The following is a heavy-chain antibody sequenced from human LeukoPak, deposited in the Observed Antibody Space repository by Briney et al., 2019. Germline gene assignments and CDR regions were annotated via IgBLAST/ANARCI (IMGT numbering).Heavy chain of an antibody. J-gene: IGHJ4*02. CDR1: GFTFSDYY. CDR3: ARDLGLIVWFGESHTPFDY. CDR2: ISSSGDTI. Sequence: GGSLRLSCAASGFTFSDYYMRWIRQAPGKGLEWVSYISSSGDTIYYADSVQGRFTISRDNAKNSLYLQMNSLRAEDTAVYYCARDLGLIVWFGESHTPFDYWGQGTLVTVSS. D-gene: IGHD3-10*01. V-gene: IGHV3-11*04.